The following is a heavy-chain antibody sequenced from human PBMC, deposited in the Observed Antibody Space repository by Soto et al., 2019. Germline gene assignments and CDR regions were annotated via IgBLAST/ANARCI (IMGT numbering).Heavy chain of an antibody. CDR3: ARVNAPYDYGDFPGFDY. Sequence: GASVKVSCKASGYTFTSYGISWVRQAPGQGLEWMGWISAYNGNTKYSQKFQGRVTITRDTSASTAYMELSSLRSEDTAVYYCARVNAPYDYGDFPGFDYWGQGTLVTVSS. V-gene: IGHV1-18*04. D-gene: IGHD4-17*01. CDR1: GYTFTSYG. J-gene: IGHJ4*02. CDR2: ISAYNGNT.